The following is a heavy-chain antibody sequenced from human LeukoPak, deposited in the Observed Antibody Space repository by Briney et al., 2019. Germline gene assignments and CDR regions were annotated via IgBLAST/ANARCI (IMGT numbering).Heavy chain of an antibody. CDR1: GFTFSSYA. Sequence: PGGSLRLSCAASGFTFSSYAMSWVRQAPGKGLEWVSAISGSGGSTYYADSVKGRFTIPRDNSKNTLYLQMNSLRAEDTAVYYCAKDLLRYFDVPWPRLGYYYGMDVWGQGTTVTVSS. J-gene: IGHJ6*02. D-gene: IGHD3-9*01. CDR2: ISGSGGST. V-gene: IGHV3-23*01. CDR3: AKDLLRYFDVPWPRLGYYYGMDV.